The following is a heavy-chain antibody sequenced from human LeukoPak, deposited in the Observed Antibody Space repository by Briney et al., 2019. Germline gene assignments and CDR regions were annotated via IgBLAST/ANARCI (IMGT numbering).Heavy chain of an antibody. J-gene: IGHJ3*02. D-gene: IGHD3-3*01. V-gene: IGHV4-61*01. CDR1: GGSVSSGTYQ. CDR2: ISYSGGT. Sequence: SETLSLTCAVSGGSVSSGTYQWSWVRQPPGKGPEWIGYISYSGGTNYNPSLKSRVTVSIDTSKNQLSLKLSSVTAADTAVYYCARDGELRFLEWLLRYGYKRGDAFDIWGQGTMVTVSS. CDR3: ARDGELRFLEWLLRYGYKRGDAFDI.